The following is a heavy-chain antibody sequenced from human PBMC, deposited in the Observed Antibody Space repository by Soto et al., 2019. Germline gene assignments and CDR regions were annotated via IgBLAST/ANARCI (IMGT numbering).Heavy chain of an antibody. J-gene: IGHJ6*02. CDR3: ARGGDTAMVYHGMDV. V-gene: IGHV1-2*02. CDR1: CYTVTGYL. CDR2: INLNSGGT. D-gene: IGHD5-18*01. Sequence: VASVKLACKSSCYTVTGYLTEGVRHPPAQGLDWMGWINLNSGGTNYAQKFQGRVTMTRDTSISTAYMELSRLRSDDTAVYYCARGGDTAMVYHGMDVWGQGTTVTVSS.